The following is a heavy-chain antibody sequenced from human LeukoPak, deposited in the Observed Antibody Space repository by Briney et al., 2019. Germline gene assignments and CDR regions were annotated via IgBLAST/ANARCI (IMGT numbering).Heavy chain of an antibody. D-gene: IGHD3-22*01. Sequence: PGGSLRLSCAASGFTFDVYGMSWVRQAPGKGLEWVSGINWNGGSTGYADSVKGRFTISRDNAKNSLYLQMNSLRAEDTALYYCARIRYYYDSSGYYYGPFDYWGQGTLVTVSS. CDR3: ARIRYYYDSSGYYYGPFDY. J-gene: IGHJ4*02. CDR1: GFTFDVYG. V-gene: IGHV3-20*04. CDR2: INWNGGST.